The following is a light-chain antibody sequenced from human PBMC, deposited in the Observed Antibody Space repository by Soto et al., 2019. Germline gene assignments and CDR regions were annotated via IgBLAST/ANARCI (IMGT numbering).Light chain of an antibody. Sequence: EIVLTQSPGTLSLCPGERATLSCMASQSVSSSHLAWYQHKPGQAPRLLIYAASSRATGSPDRFSGGGSGTDFTLTISRLEPEDFAVYYCQEYIQWPPGMFGPGTKVDIK. CDR3: QEYIQWPPGM. CDR2: AAS. V-gene: IGKV3-20*01. J-gene: IGKJ1*01. CDR1: QSVSSSH.